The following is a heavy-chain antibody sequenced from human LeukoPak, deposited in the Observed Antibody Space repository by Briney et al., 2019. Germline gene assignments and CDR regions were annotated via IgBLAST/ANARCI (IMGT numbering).Heavy chain of an antibody. V-gene: IGHV3-7*01. CDR1: GFTFSNCW. CDR2: IKKDGSGK. CDR3: AVEVGLLATGGNF. J-gene: IGHJ4*02. Sequence: GGSLRLSCAASGFTFSNCWLTWVRQAPGKGLEWVANIKKDGSGKYYMDSVKGRFTISRDNAKNSVYLQMNSLRPEDTAIYYCAVEVGLLATGGNFWGQGTLVTVSS. D-gene: IGHD2-21*01.